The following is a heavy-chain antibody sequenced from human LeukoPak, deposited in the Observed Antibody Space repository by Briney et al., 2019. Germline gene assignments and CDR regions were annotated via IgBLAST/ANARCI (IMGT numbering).Heavy chain of an antibody. CDR1: GFTFSNYW. D-gene: IGHD1-26*01. J-gene: IGHJ4*02. V-gene: IGHV3-7*01. CDR2: VVQDGSDK. CDR3: ARNNYYARNY. Sequence: GGSLRLSCAASGFTFSNYWMSWVRQAPGKGLEWVANVVQDGSDKYYVDSVKGRFTISRDNAKNSLYLQMNSLRAEDTAVYYCARNNYYARNYWGQGTLVTVSS.